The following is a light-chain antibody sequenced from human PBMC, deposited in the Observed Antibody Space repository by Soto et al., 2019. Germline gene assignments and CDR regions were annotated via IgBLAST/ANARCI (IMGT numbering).Light chain of an antibody. Sequence: DIQMTQSPSTLSASVGDRVTITCRASQSISPFLAWYQQKPGKAPNVLISEVSTLKSGVPSRVSGSGSGTEFTLTICGLQSDDSATYDCQQQYFYWTFGQGTKVEVK. CDR2: EVS. CDR1: QSISPF. CDR3: QQQYFYWT. J-gene: IGKJ1*01. V-gene: IGKV1-5*03.